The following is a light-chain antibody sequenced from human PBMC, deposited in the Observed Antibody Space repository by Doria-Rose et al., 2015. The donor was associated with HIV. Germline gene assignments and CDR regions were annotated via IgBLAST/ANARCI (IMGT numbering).Light chain of an antibody. Sequence: TQSPATLSVSPGERATLSCRASPGIGSDLAWYQQKPGQAPRLLIYRASIRATGIPPRFTGGGSGTEFTLTISSLQSEDFAVYFCQQYSQWPPYTFGQGARLEVK. V-gene: IGKV3-15*01. CDR1: PGIGSD. CDR3: QQYSQWPPYT. J-gene: IGKJ2*01. CDR2: RAS.